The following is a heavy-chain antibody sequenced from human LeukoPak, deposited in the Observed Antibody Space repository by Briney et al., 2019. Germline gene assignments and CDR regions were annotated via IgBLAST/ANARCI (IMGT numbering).Heavy chain of an antibody. D-gene: IGHD4-23*01. J-gene: IGHJ4*02. CDR3: ARDTDYGGPFDY. V-gene: IGHV3-48*03. CDR1: GFTFSSYE. Sequence: GESLKISCAASGFTFSSYEMHWVRQVPGKGLEWVSYISSGGSTIYYADSVKGRFTISRDNAKNSLYLQMNSLRAEDTAVYYCARDTDYGGPFDYWGQGTLVTVSS. CDR2: ISSGGSTI.